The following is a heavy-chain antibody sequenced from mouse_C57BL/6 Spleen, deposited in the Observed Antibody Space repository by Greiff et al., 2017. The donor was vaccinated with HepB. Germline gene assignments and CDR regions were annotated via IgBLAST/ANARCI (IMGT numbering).Heavy chain of an antibody. CDR3: ARGGYGNYVRYAMDY. CDR1: GYTFTDYY. CDR2: IYPGSGNT. V-gene: IGHV1-76*01. Sequence: VQLQQSGAELVRPGASVKLSCKASGYTFTDYYINWVKQRPGQGLEWIARIYPGSGNTYYNEKFKGKATLTAEKSSSTAYMQLSSLTSEDSAVYFCARGGYGNYVRYAMDYWGQGTSVTVSS. D-gene: IGHD2-10*02. J-gene: IGHJ4*01.